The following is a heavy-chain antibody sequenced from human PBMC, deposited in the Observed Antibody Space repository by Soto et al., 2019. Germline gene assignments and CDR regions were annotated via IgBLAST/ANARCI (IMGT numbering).Heavy chain of an antibody. CDR2: INHSGST. CDR3: ARGSLLLTGYSSGWSGWFDP. D-gene: IGHD6-19*01. Sequence: QVQLQQWGAGLLKPSETLSLTCAVYGGSFSGYYWSWIRQPPGKGLEWSGEINHSGSTNYNPSLKSRVTISVDTSKNQFSLKLSSVPAADTAVYYCARGSLLLTGYSSGWSGWFDPWGQGTLVTVSS. V-gene: IGHV4-34*01. CDR1: GGSFSGYY. J-gene: IGHJ5*02.